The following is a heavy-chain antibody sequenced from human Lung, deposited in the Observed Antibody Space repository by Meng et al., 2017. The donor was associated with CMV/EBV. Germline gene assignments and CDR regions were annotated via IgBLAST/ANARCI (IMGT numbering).Heavy chain of an antibody. D-gene: IGHD2-2*01. J-gene: IGHJ4*02. V-gene: IGHV1-69*02. Sequence: SXXVSCKASGGTFSSYTISWVRQAPGQGLEWMGRIIPILGIANYAQKFQGRVTITADKSTSTAYMELSSLRTADTAVYYCARASAVVVPVDYWGQGRLVTVSS. CDR1: GGTFSSYT. CDR2: IIPILGIA. CDR3: ARASAVVVPVDY.